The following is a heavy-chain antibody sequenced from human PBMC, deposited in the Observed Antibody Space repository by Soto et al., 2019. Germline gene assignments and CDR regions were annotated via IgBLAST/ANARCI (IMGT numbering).Heavy chain of an antibody. Sequence: SVTMSLTCTVSGGYLSSYYLSWIRKPPGKGLEWIGYIYYSGSTNYNPSLKSRVTISVDTSKNQFSLKLSSVTAADTAVYYCAGGIGSGYYMDVWGKGTTVTVSS. CDR2: IYYSGST. J-gene: IGHJ6*03. V-gene: IGHV4-59*01. D-gene: IGHD1-26*01. CDR3: AGGIGSGYYMDV. CDR1: GGYLSSYY.